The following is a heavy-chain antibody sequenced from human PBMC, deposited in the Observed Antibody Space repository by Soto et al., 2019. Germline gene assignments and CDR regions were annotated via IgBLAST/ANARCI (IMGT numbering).Heavy chain of an antibody. CDR2: ISSSSNTI. D-gene: IGHD2-2*02. Sequence: PGGSLRLSCASSGFSFSAFSRNWVRQAPGKGLEWVSYISSSSNTIYYADSVKGRFTISRDNAQNTLYLQLNSMRDEDTAVYYCAREGGRNCSPMRCYNAFDIWGQGTMLTVSS. J-gene: IGHJ3*02. CDR1: GFSFSAFS. V-gene: IGHV3-48*02. CDR3: AREGGRNCSPMRCYNAFDI.